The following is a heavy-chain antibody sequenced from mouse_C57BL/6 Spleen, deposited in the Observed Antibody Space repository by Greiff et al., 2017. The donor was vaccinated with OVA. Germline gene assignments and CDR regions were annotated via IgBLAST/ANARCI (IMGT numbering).Heavy chain of an antibody. V-gene: IGHV5-17*01. Sequence: EVQLVESGGGLVKPGGSLKLSCAASGFTFSDYGMHWVRQAPEEGLEWVAYISSGSSTIYYADTLKGRFTIARDNATNTLFLQMTSLRSEDTAMYYCAREGGYSHYFAYWGQGTTLTVSS. CDR3: AREGGYSHYFAY. D-gene: IGHD2-3*01. J-gene: IGHJ2*01. CDR2: ISSGSSTI. CDR1: GFTFSDYG.